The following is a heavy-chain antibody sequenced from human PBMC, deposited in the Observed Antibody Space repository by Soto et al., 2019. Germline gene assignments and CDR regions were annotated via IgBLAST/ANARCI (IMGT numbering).Heavy chain of an antibody. J-gene: IGHJ4*02. CDR2: VYYSGTT. CDR3: ARTTAVPNTLRSRYSFDY. D-gene: IGHD4-17*01. V-gene: IGHV4-61*01. Sequence: SETLSLTCSVSGGSVSNKTYYWSWIRQPPGKRLKWIGYVYYSGTTNYNPSLKSRVTISVDLSKNQFSLRLSSVATADTALYYCARTTAVPNTLRSRYSFDYWGQGTLVTVSS. CDR1: GGSVSNKTYY.